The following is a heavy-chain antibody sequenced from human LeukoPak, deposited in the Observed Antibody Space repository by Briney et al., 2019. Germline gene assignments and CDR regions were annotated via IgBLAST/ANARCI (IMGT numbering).Heavy chain of an antibody. D-gene: IGHD3-10*01. V-gene: IGHV4-61*01. CDR2: IYYSGST. J-gene: IGHJ6*04. CDR3: ARDSVYYYGSGSALAYSYYGMDV. CDR1: GGSVSSGSYY. Sequence: PSETLSLTCTVSGGSVSSGSYYWSWIRQPPGKGLEWIGYIYYSGSTNYNPSLKSRVTISVDTSKNQFSLKLSSVNAADTAVYYCARDSVYYYGSGSALAYSYYGMDVWGKGTTVTVSS.